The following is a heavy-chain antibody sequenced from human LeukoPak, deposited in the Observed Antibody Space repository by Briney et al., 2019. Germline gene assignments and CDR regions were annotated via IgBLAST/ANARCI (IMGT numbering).Heavy chain of an antibody. V-gene: IGHV3-23*01. CDR3: ATYSSSNGREFQY. Sequence: GGSLRLSCAASGFTFNAYAMSWVRQAPGKGLEWVSTITGGGYATYYADSVKGRFTISRDNAKNSLYLQMNSLRAEDTAVYYCATYSSSNGREFQYWGQGTLVTVSS. CDR2: ITGGGYAT. CDR1: GFTFNAYA. J-gene: IGHJ1*01. D-gene: IGHD2-2*01.